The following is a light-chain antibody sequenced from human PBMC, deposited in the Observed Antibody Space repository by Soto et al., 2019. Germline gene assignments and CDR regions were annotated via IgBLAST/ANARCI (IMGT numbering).Light chain of an antibody. Sequence: EIVLTQSPGTLYLSPGERATLSCRASQSVSYSYLAWYQQKPGQAPRLLIYGASSRATGIPDRFSGSGSGTDFTLTISRLEPEDFAVYYFQQYGSSPHTFGGGTKVEIK. CDR2: GAS. V-gene: IGKV3-20*01. CDR1: QSVSYSY. J-gene: IGKJ4*01. CDR3: QQYGSSPHT.